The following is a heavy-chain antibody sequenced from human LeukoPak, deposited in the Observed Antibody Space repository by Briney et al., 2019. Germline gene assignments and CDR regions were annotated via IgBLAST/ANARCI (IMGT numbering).Heavy chain of an antibody. CDR1: GYTFTSYG. CDR3: AGDEPFWYYYDSSGSTLFDY. CDR2: ISAYNGNT. J-gene: IGHJ4*02. Sequence: GASVKVSCKASGYTFTSYGISWVRQAPGQGLEWMGWISAYNGNTNYAQKLQGRVTMTTDTSTSTAYMELRSLRSDDTAVYYCAGDEPFWYYYDSSGSTLFDYWGQGTLVTVSS. V-gene: IGHV1-18*01. D-gene: IGHD3-22*01.